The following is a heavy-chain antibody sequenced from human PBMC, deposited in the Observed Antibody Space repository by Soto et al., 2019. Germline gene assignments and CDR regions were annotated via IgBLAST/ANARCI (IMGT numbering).Heavy chain of an antibody. D-gene: IGHD6-25*01. J-gene: IGHJ4*02. CDR1: GLTLSHYW. V-gene: IGHV3-74*01. CDR2: ISNDERNI. CDR3: ASLSAPDDF. Sequence: EVLLVESGGGLVQPGGSMRLACAASGLTLSHYWMHWVRQVPGKGLVWVAEISNDERNIRTSYADYVKGRFTVSRDDAKNTLYLQMNSLRGDDTAVYYCASLSAPDDFWGQGAQATVSS.